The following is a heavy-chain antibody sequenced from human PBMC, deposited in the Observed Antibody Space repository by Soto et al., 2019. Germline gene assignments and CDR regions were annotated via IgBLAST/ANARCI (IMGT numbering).Heavy chain of an antibody. CDR2: ISGSGGST. CDR3: AKDVRITIFGVATDYYYGMDV. Sequence: GSLRLSCAASGFTFSSYAMSWVRQAPGKGLEWVSAISGSGGSTYYADSVKGRFTISRDNSKNTLYLQMNSLRAEDTAVYYSAKDVRITIFGVATDYYYGMDVWGQGT. CDR1: GFTFSSYA. J-gene: IGHJ6*02. D-gene: IGHD3-3*01. V-gene: IGHV3-23*01.